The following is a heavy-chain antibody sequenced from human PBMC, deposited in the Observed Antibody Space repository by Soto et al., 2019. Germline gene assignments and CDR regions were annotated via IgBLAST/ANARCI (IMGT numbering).Heavy chain of an antibody. J-gene: IGHJ4*02. Sequence: ASVKISCKASGYTFTSYGISWVRQAPGQGLEWMGWISAYNGNTNYAQKLQGRVTMTTDTSTSTAYMELRSLRSDDTAVYYCARAPLGYYDSSGYLEYWGKGTLVTVSS. CDR3: ARAPLGYYDSSGYLEY. CDR1: GYTFTSYG. V-gene: IGHV1-18*04. D-gene: IGHD3-22*01. CDR2: ISAYNGNT.